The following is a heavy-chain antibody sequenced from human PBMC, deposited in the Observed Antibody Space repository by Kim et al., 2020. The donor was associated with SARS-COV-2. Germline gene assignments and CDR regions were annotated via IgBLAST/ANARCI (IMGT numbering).Heavy chain of an antibody. D-gene: IGHD2-15*01. V-gene: IGHV1-69*04. Sequence: SVKVSCKASGGTFSSYAISWVRQAPGQGLEWMGRIIPILGIANYAQKFQGRVTITADKSTSTAYMELSSLRSEDTAVYYCARVGYCSGGSCYSGDDYWGQGTLVTVSS. CDR3: ARVGYCSGGSCYSGDDY. CDR1: GGTFSSYA. J-gene: IGHJ4*02. CDR2: IIPILGIA.